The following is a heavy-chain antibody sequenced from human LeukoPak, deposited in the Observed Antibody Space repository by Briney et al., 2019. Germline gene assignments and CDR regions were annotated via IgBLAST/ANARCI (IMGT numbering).Heavy chain of an antibody. CDR3: ARDYYGSGSLGYGMDV. Sequence: ASVKVSCKASGYSFTTYDINWLRQAPGQGLEWMGWISAYNGDTNYAQNLQGRVTMTTDTSTSIAYMELRSLRSDDTAVYYCARDYYGSGSLGYGMDVWGQGTTVTVSS. J-gene: IGHJ6*02. V-gene: IGHV1-18*01. D-gene: IGHD3-10*01. CDR1: GYSFTTYD. CDR2: ISAYNGDT.